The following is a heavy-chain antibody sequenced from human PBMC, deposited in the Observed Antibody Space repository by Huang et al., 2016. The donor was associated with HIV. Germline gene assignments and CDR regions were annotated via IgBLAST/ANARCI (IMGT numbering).Heavy chain of an antibody. Sequence: EEQLVESGGGLVQPGGSLRLSCAASGFSFSSWNMNWVRQAPGKGLEWLSYISETGSVITYADSVKGRFTVSRDNAKNSLYLQMDSLRAEDTAVYYCARGYSSSWLYNWGQGTLVTVSS. CDR2: ISETGSVI. J-gene: IGHJ4*02. V-gene: IGHV3-48*01. CDR1: GFSFSSWN. D-gene: IGHD6-13*01. CDR3: ARGYSSSWLYN.